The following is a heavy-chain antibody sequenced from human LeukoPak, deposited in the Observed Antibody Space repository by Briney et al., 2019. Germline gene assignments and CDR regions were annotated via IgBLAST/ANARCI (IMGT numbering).Heavy chain of an antibody. CDR1: GFTFNIYS. CDR3: ARDSSILARYYFDY. V-gene: IGHV3-48*04. Sequence: GGSLRLSCAASGFTFNIYSMNWVRQAPGKGLEWVSYISSSSSGIYYADSVQGRFTISRDNAKNSLYLQMNSLRAEDTAVYYCARDSSILARYYFDYWGQGTLVTVSS. J-gene: IGHJ4*02. CDR2: ISSSSSGI. D-gene: IGHD2-15*01.